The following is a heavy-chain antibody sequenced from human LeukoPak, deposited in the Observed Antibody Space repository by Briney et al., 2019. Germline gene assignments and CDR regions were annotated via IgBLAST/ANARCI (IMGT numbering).Heavy chain of an antibody. D-gene: IGHD6-19*01. V-gene: IGHV4-39*01. CDR1: GGSISSSSYY. CDR2: IYYSGST. CDR3: ARIFTGNSSGDY. J-gene: IGHJ4*02. Sequence: PSETLSLTCTVSGGSISSSSYYWGWLRQPPGKGLEWIGSIYYSGSTYYNPSLKSRVTISVDTSKNQFSLKLSSVTAADTAVYYCARIFTGNSSGDYWGQGTLVTVSS.